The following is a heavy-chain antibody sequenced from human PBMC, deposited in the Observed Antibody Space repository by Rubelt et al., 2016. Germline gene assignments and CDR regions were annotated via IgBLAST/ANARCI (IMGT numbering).Heavy chain of an antibody. CDR2: INHSGST. Sequence: QVQLQESGPGLVKPSETLSLTCTVSGGSMSTYYWSWIRQPPGKGLEWIGEINHSGSTNYKPSLKSRVTLSVATSKTQFSLKLSSVTAADTAVYYCARGYCTNGVCYGGDYWGQGTLVTVSS. CDR1: GGSMSTYY. V-gene: IGHV4-34*01. CDR3: ARGYCTNGVCYGGDY. J-gene: IGHJ4*02. D-gene: IGHD2-8*01.